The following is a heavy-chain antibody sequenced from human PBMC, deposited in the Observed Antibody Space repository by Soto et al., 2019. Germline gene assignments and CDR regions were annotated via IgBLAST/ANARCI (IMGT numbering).Heavy chain of an antibody. V-gene: IGHV1-8*01. J-gene: IGHJ3*02. CDR1: GYTFTSYD. CDR3: ARVKEDAFDI. Sequence: QVQLVQSGAEVKKPGASVKVSCKASGYTFTSYDINWVRQATGQGREWMGWMNPNSGNTGYAQKFQGRVTITRNTSKSTAYMELSSLKSEHTAVYYCARVKEDAFDIWGQGTMVTAAS. CDR2: MNPNSGNT.